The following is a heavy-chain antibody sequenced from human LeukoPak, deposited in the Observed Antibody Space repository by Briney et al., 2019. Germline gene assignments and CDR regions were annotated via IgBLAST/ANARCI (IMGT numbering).Heavy chain of an antibody. D-gene: IGHD4-17*01. V-gene: IGHV3-53*01. CDR3: ARDGGQHDDGDYGLGY. J-gene: IGHJ4*02. CDR1: GFTVSSNY. Sequence: PGGSLRLSCAASGFTVSSNYMSWVRQAPGKGPEWVSVIYGGGSTYYADSVKGRFTISRDNSKNTLYLQTNSLRAEDTAVYYCARDGGQHDDGDYGLGYWGQGTLVTVSS. CDR2: IYGGGST.